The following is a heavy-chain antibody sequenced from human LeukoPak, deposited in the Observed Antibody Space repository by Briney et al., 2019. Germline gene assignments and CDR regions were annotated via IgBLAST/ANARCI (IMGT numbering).Heavy chain of an antibody. D-gene: IGHD1-26*01. CDR2: ISYDGSNK. V-gene: IGHV3-30-3*01. J-gene: IGHJ4*02. CDR1: GFTFCSYP. CDR3: RRGSYSGIFRGDY. Sequence: GGSLRLSCAPSGFTFCSYPVHWVRQAPGKGLEWVAVISYDGSNKYYADSVKGRFTISRDNSKNTLYLQMNSLRAEDTAVYYCRRGSYSGIFRGDYWGQGTLVTVSS.